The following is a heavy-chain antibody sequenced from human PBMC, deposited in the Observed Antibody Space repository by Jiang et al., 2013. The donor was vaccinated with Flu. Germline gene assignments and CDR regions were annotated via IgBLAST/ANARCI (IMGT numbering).Heavy chain of an antibody. Sequence: QTLSLTCAISGDSVSSNSAAWNWIRQSPSRGLEWLGRTYYRSKWYNDYAVSVKSRITINPDTSKNQFSLQLNSVTPEDTAVYYCARDLETSSGWFGSVGFGGFNWFDPWGQGTLVTV. D-gene: IGHD6-19*01. CDR2: TYYRSKWYN. CDR3: ARDLETSSGWFGSVGFGGFNWFDP. CDR1: GDSVSSNSAA. V-gene: IGHV6-1*01. J-gene: IGHJ5*02.